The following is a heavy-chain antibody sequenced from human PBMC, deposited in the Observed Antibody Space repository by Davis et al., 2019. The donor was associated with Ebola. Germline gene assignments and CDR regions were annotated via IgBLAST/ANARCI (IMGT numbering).Heavy chain of an antibody. D-gene: IGHD5-18*01. Sequence: PGGSLRLSCTDSVITFSSYAMTWVRQAPGKGLEWVSAISGSGGSTYYADSVKGRFTISRDNSKNTQYLQMNSLRAEDTAVYYCARDSTAMVTFFDYWGQGTLVTVSS. J-gene: IGHJ4*02. CDR2: ISGSGGST. CDR3: ARDSTAMVTFFDY. CDR1: VITFSSYA. V-gene: IGHV3-23*01.